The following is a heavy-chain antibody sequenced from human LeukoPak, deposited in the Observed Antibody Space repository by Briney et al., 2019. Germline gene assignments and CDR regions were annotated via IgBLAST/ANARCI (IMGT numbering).Heavy chain of an antibody. CDR3: AKLFGVGAPEQFDY. CDR2: ISGDGGST. CDR1: GFTFDDYA. Sequence: GGSLRLSCAASGFTFDDYAMHWVRQGPGKSLEWVSLISGDGGSTYYADSVKGRFTISRDNSKNSLYLQMNSLRTEDTALYYCAKLFGVGAPEQFDYWGQGTLVTVSS. J-gene: IGHJ4*02. D-gene: IGHD1-26*01. V-gene: IGHV3-43*02.